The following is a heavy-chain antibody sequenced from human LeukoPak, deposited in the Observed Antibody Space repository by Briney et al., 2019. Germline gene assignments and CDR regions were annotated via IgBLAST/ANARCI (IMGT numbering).Heavy chain of an antibody. Sequence: PWETLSLTCTVSGGSISSYYWSWIRQPPGKGLEWIGYIYYSGSTNYNPSLKSRVTISVDTSKNQFSLKLSSVTAADTAVYYCARVAGGNSGIDYWGQGTLVTVSS. CDR1: GGSISSYY. CDR2: IYYSGST. CDR3: ARVAGGNSGIDY. D-gene: IGHD4-23*01. J-gene: IGHJ4*02. V-gene: IGHV4-59*01.